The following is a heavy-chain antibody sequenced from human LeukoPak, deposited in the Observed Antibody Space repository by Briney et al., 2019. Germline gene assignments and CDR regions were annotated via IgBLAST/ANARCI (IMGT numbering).Heavy chain of an antibody. D-gene: IGHD3-22*01. Sequence: GGSLRLSCAASGFTFSTYSMNWVRQGPGKGLEWVSTIDFSGDYIYYADSLKGRFTISRDNSKNTLYLQMNSLRAEDTAVYYCAKRLNYYDSSGYPTPFDYWGQGTLVTVSS. CDR1: GFTFSTYS. J-gene: IGHJ4*02. V-gene: IGHV3-21*04. CDR3: AKRLNYYDSSGYPTPFDY. CDR2: IDFSGDYI.